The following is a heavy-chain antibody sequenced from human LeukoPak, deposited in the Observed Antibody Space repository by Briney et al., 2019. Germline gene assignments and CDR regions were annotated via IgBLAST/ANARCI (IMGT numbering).Heavy chain of an antibody. Sequence: GGSLRLSCEASGFTFSLYSMNWVRQAPGRGLEWVSSTSSSGRDIYYADSVKGRFTISRDNAKNSLSLQMTNLRVEDTAVYYCARSKPGAESSGYSLFHYYYHAMDVWGQGTTVTVSS. D-gene: IGHD3-22*01. J-gene: IGHJ6*02. CDR3: ARSKPGAESSGYSLFHYYYHAMDV. V-gene: IGHV3-21*01. CDR2: TSSSGRDI. CDR1: GFTFSLYS.